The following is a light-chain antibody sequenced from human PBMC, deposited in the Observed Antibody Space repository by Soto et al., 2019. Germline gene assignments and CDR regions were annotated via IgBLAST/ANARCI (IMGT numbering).Light chain of an antibody. V-gene: IGKV3-11*01. CDR2: DAS. J-gene: IGKJ4*01. CDR1: QSVGSN. Sequence: DIVLTQSPATLSLSPGERATLSCRASQSVGSNLAWYQQTPGQAPRLLIYDASSRANGIPARFSGSGSGTDFTLTISSLEPEDFAAYHCQHRRSWPLSFGGGTKVEI. CDR3: QHRRSWPLS.